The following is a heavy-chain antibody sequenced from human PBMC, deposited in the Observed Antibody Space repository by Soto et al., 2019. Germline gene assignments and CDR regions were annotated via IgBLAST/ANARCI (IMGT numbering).Heavy chain of an antibody. CDR3: AKGVGPSPAYGMDV. V-gene: IGHV3-30*18. J-gene: IGHJ6*02. CDR1: GFTFSSYG. CDR2: ISYDGSNK. Sequence: QVQLVESGGGVVQPGRSLRLSCAASGFTFSSYGMHWVRQAPGKGLEWVAVISYDGSNKYYADSVKGRFTISRDNSKNTLYVQMNSLRAEDTAVYYCAKGVGPSPAYGMDVWGQGTTVTVSS.